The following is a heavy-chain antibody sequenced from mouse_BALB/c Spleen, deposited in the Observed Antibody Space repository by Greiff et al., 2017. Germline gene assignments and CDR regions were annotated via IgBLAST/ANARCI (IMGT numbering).Heavy chain of an antibody. V-gene: IGHV1-80*01. D-gene: IGHD1-1*01. Sequence: VQLQQSGAELVRPGSSVKISCKASGYAFSSYWMNWVKQRPGQGLEWIGQIYPGDGDTNYNGKFKGKATLTADKSSSTAYMQLSSLTSEDSAVYFCARDYGSSYNFDVWGAGTTVTVSS. CDR3: ARDYGSSYNFDV. CDR1: GYAFSSYW. J-gene: IGHJ1*01. CDR2: IYPGDGDT.